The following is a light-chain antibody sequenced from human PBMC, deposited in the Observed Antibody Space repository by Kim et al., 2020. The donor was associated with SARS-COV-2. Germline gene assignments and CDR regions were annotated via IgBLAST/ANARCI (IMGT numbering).Light chain of an antibody. Sequence: ASVEDRVTITCRGGQSISKYLNWYKQKPGKAPKVLIYTASTLQSGVPSRFSGSGSGTDFTLTISSLQTEDFATYYCQQSYNSPDTFGQGTRLEIK. CDR3: QQSYNSPDT. CDR1: QSISKY. V-gene: IGKV1-39*01. J-gene: IGKJ5*01. CDR2: TAS.